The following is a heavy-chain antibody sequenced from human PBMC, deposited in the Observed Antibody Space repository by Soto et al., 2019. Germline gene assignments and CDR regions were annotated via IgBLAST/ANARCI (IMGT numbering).Heavy chain of an antibody. CDR3: VKEHSTSYYYFDF. CDR1: GFTFSLCA. CDR2: MRGSGGDT. D-gene: IGHD2-2*01. J-gene: IGHJ4*01. V-gene: IGHV3-23*01. Sequence: GGSLRLSCAASGFTFSLCAMSWVRQAPGKELEWVSSMRGSGGDTYYADSVKGRFTISRDNSKNTLFLQMNSLRVEDTAIYFCVKEHSTSYYYFDFSGHGALLTVSS.